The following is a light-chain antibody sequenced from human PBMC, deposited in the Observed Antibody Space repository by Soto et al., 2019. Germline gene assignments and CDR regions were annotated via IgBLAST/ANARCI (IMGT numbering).Light chain of an antibody. CDR1: QSISND. J-gene: IGKJ4*01. V-gene: IGKV3-15*01. CDR3: QQYTDWLT. Sequence: EIVMTQSPATLSVSPGERVTLSCRASQSISNDLAWYQQKPGQAPRLLIFGASTRATGIPVRFSGSGSGTEFTLTISSLQSEDLAVYFCQQYTDWLTFGGGTKVEIK. CDR2: GAS.